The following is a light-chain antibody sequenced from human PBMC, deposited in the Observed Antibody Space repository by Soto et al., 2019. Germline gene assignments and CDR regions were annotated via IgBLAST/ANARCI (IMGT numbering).Light chain of an antibody. Sequence: DIVFTQSPGTLSSSPWEIATISCMASQSVSSYLAWYQQRPGQAPRILIYAASSRATGIPDRFSGSGSGTDFTLTISRLEPEDFAVYYCQQYGTSPRTFGKGTKVDIK. CDR2: AAS. V-gene: IGKV3-20*01. CDR1: QSVSSY. J-gene: IGKJ1*01. CDR3: QQYGTSPRT.